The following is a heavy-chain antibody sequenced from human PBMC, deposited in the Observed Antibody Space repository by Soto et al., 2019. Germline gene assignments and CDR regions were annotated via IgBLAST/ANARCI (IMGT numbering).Heavy chain of an antibody. CDR2: FDPEDGET. D-gene: IGHD2-2*01. Sequence: ASVKVSCKVSGYTLTELSMHWVRQAPGKGLEWMGGFDPEDGETIYAQKFQGRVTMTEDTSTDTAYMELSSLRSEDTAVYYCATRYCSSTSCYGEFDYWGQGTLVTVSS. V-gene: IGHV1-24*01. CDR1: GYTLTELS. J-gene: IGHJ4*02. CDR3: ATRYCSSTSCYGEFDY.